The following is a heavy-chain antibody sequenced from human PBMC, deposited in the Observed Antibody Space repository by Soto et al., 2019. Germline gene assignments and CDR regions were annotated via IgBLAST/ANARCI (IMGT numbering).Heavy chain of an antibody. V-gene: IGHV1-69*06. Sequence: ASVKVSCKASGGTFSSYAISWVRQAPGQGLEWMGGIIPIFGTANYAQKFQGRVTITADKSTSTAYMELSSLRSEDTAVYYCARGSITMVRGVIIEANRDYYYGMDVWGQGTTVTVSS. J-gene: IGHJ6*02. D-gene: IGHD3-10*01. CDR2: IIPIFGTA. CDR1: GGTFSSYA. CDR3: ARGSITMVRGVIIEANRDYYYGMDV.